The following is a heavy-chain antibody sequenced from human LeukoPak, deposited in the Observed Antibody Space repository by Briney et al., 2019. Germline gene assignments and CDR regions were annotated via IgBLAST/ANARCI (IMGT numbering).Heavy chain of an antibody. CDR2: IIPILGIA. Sequence: ASVKVSCKASGGTFSSYAISWVRQAPGQGLEWMGRIIPILGIANYAQKFQGRVTITADKSTSTAYMELSSLRSVDTAVYYCARDEPYYYYGMDVWGQGTTVTVSS. D-gene: IGHD1-14*01. CDR3: ARDEPYYYYGMDV. CDR1: GGTFSSYA. V-gene: IGHV1-69*04. J-gene: IGHJ6*02.